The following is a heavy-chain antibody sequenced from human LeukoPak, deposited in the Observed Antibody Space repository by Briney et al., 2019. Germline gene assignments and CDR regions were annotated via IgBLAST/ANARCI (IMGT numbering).Heavy chain of an antibody. V-gene: IGHV1-8*01. Sequence: ASVKVSCKASGHTFTSYDINWVRQATGQGLEWMGWMNPNSGNTGYAQKFQGRVTMTRNTSISTAYMELSSLRSEDTAVYYCARPKTRITIFGVVIGSPWFDPWGQGTLVTVSS. J-gene: IGHJ5*02. CDR3: ARPKTRITIFGVVIGSPWFDP. CDR2: MNPNSGNT. CDR1: GHTFTSYD. D-gene: IGHD3-3*01.